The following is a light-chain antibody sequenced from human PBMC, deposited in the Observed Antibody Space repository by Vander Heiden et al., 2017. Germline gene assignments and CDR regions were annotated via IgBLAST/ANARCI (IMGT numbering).Light chain of an antibody. J-gene: IGLJ2*01. CDR1: TSDIGTYDY. Sequence: QSALTQPASVSQPPGQSITISCTGTTSDIGTYDYVSWYQHHPGKAPKLLIYDVSSRPSGISSRFSGSKSGNTASLTISRLQDEDEADYYCNSYTATDGRILFGGGTKLTVL. CDR3: NSYTATDGRIL. CDR2: DVS. V-gene: IGLV2-14*03.